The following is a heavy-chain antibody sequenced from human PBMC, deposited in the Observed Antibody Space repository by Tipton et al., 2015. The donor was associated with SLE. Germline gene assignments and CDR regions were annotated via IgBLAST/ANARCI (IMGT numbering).Heavy chain of an antibody. V-gene: IGHV3-74*01. J-gene: IGHJ3*01. CDR1: GFTFSSYW. CDR3: VRATTGTRMDV. Sequence: SLRLSCAASGFTFSSYWMHWVRQAPGKGLVWVSRTNSDGSSTIYADSVKGRSTISTDNAKNTLYLQMSSLRAEDTAVYYCVRATTGTRMDVWGQGTMVTVSS. CDR2: TNSDGSST. D-gene: IGHD1-1*01.